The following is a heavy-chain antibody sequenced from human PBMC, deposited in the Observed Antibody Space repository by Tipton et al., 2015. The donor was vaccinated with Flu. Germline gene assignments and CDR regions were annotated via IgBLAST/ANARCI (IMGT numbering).Heavy chain of an antibody. V-gene: IGHV1-2*06. D-gene: IGHD4-17*01. CDR2: IKSYSGSL. CDR1: GFTSSGQY. Sequence: QMQLVQSGTEVRKPGASVKVSCRSSGFTSSGQYIHWVRQVPGQGLEWMGRIKSYSGSLSYAQKFQDRVTMTIDTSITTAYMELSGLRSDDTAVYYCAIAGDYLGGAASWFDPWGQGTLVTVSS. CDR3: AIAGDYLGGAASWFDP. J-gene: IGHJ5*02.